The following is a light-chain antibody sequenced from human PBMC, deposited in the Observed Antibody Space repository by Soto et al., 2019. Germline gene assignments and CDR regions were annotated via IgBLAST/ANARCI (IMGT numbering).Light chain of an antibody. Sequence: ETVLTQSPATLSSSPGDRATLSCRASQSITTYLAWYQQKTGQAPKLLFYDASNRATGIPVRFSASGSGTDFTLTISSLEPEDSAVYYCQQRSSWWTFGQGTKVEIK. V-gene: IGKV3-11*01. CDR1: QSITTY. CDR2: DAS. CDR3: QQRSSWWT. J-gene: IGKJ1*01.